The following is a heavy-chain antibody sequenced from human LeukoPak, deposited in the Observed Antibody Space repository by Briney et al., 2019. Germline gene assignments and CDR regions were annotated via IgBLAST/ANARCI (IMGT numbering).Heavy chain of an antibody. CDR2: IYHSGST. CDR1: AYSISSGYY. J-gene: IGHJ4*02. D-gene: IGHD4-17*01. CDR3: AGYHAYGVTTPPLGY. Sequence: SETLSLTCTVSAYSISSGYYWGWIRQPPGKGLEWIGSIYHSGSTYYNPSLKSRVTISVDTSKSRFSLKLSPVTAADTAVYFCAGYHAYGVTTPPLGYWGQGTLVTVSS. V-gene: IGHV4-38-2*02.